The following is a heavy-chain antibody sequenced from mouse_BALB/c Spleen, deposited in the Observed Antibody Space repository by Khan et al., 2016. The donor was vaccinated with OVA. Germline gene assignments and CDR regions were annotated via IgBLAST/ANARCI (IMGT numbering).Heavy chain of an antibody. CDR1: GYTFSNYV. V-gene: IGHV1S136*01. J-gene: IGHJ3*01. CDR2: INPDNAGT. Sequence: VQLQQPGPELVEPGASVKMSCKASGYTFSNYVMHWVKQKPGQGLEWIGYINPDNAGTRYNEKFKGKATLTSDISSTTAYMEFSSLTSEDSAVYYCAREASSWDFSFPYWGQGTLVTVSA. D-gene: IGHD4-1*01. CDR3: AREASSWDFSFPY.